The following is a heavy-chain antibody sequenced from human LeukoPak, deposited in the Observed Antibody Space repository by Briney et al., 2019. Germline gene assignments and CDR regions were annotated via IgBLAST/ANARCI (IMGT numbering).Heavy chain of an antibody. CDR2: ISGSGGST. V-gene: IGHV3-23*01. J-gene: IGHJ4*02. D-gene: IGHD6-13*01. CDR3: AHISSSWPDY. CDR1: GFTFSGYG. Sequence: GGSLRLSCAASGFTFSGYGMNWVRQAPGKGLEWVSAISGSGGSTYYADSVKGRFTISRDNSKNTLYLQMNSLRAEDTAVYYCAHISSSWPDYWGQGTLVTVSS.